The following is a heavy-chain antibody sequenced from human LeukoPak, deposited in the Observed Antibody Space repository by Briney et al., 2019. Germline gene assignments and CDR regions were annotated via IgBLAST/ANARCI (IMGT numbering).Heavy chain of an antibody. Sequence: GGSLRLSCAASGFIVSSNYMSWVRQAPGKGMEWVSIISSGGNTYYADSVKGRFTISRDISKNTLYLQMNGLRAEDTAVYYCAREVRGYYFDYWGQGTLVTVSS. CDR1: GFIVSSNY. CDR3: AREVRGYYFDY. D-gene: IGHD3-22*01. CDR2: ISSGGNT. J-gene: IGHJ4*02. V-gene: IGHV3-53*01.